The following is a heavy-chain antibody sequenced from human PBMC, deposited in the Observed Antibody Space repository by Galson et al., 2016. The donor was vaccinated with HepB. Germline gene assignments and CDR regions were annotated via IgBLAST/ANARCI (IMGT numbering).Heavy chain of an antibody. CDR1: GDSISRSSYY. CDR2: ISGDSDTI. D-gene: IGHD4-11*01. Sequence: LSLTCTVSGDSISRSSYYWGWIRQSPGKGLEWVSYISGDSDTIYYADSVKGRFTISRDNAKSSLNLQMNALRDEDTAVYHCARGLYSNSFDLWGQGTPVTVS. V-gene: IGHV3-11*04. CDR3: ARGLYSNSFDL. J-gene: IGHJ5*02.